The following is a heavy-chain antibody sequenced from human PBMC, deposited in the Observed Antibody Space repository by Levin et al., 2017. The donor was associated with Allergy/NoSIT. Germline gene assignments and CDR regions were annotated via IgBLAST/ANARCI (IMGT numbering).Heavy chain of an antibody. D-gene: IGHD2-21*02. CDR1: GVSISSGSHR. CDR2: IFASGTT. J-gene: IGHJ4*02. CDR3: ARGVTATTPAPGY. V-gene: IGHV4-61*02. Sequence: LRLSCDVSGVSISSGSHRWSWFRQPAGKGLEWIGRIFASGTTNYNPSLKRRVTISLDTSKNQFSLKLTSVTAADTADYYCARGVTATTPAPGYWGQGTLVTVSS.